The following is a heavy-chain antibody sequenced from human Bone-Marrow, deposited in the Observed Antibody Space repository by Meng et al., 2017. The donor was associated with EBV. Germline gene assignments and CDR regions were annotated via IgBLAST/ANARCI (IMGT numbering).Heavy chain of an antibody. Sequence: QLQLQESGPGLVKPSETLSLTCTVSVDSISSFYYWGWIRQPPGRGLEWIGSVHYTGSTYYSPSLKSRVTVSVDMSKNQFSLRLTSVTAADTAVYYCARPFPSWQSPRLDPFGAWGQGTLVTVSS. CDR2: VHYTGST. V-gene: IGHV4-39*01. J-gene: IGHJ5*02. CDR3: ARPFPSWQSPRLDPFGA. D-gene: IGHD6-19*01. CDR1: VDSISSFYY.